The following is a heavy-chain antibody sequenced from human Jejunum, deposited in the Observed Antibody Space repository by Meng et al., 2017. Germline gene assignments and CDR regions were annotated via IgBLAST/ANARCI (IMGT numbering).Heavy chain of an antibody. V-gene: IGHV1-2*06. CDR1: GDTFGGYY. CDR3: ASHQRGFDIDTAPN. CDR2: IMPDSGYS. J-gene: IGHJ4*02. Sequence: QGHLVQLGAGVQKPGASVKASCQAFGDTFGGYYVNWVRQAPGQGLEYMGRIMPDSGYSTYVQRFQDRVTMTTDTSISTVYMELSRLTSDDTAVYYCASHQRGFDIDTAPNWGQGTLVTVSS. D-gene: IGHD2-2*01.